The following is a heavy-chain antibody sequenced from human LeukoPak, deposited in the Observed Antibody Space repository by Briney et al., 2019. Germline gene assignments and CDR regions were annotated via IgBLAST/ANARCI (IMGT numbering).Heavy chain of an antibody. Sequence: PGGSLRLSCAASGFTFSSYNMNWVRQAPGKGLEWVSSISYTSRARYYADSVKGRFTISRDNVKNSLYLQMGSLRVEDTAVYYCARAYCSSTSCFGWGQGTLVTVSS. D-gene: IGHD2-2*01. V-gene: IGHV3-48*01. CDR1: GFTFSSYN. CDR2: ISYTSRAR. CDR3: ARAYCSSTSCFG. J-gene: IGHJ4*02.